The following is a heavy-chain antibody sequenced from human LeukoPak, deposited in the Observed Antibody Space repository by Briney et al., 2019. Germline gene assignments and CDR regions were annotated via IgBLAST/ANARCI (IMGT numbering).Heavy chain of an antibody. D-gene: IGHD3-9*01. CDR3: ARGLHYDIGENWFDP. J-gene: IGHJ5*02. Sequence: GGSLRLSCAASGFIFSSYPMSWVRQAPGKGLEWVSAISGTAENTYYADSVKGRFSISRDNSRNTVHLQMNSLRPEDTAVYYCARGLHYDIGENWFDPWGQGTLVTVSS. V-gene: IGHV3-23*01. CDR1: GFIFSSYP. CDR2: ISGTAENT.